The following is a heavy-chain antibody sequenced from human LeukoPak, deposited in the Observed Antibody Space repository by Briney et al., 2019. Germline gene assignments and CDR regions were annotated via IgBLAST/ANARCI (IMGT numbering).Heavy chain of an antibody. D-gene: IGHD3-3*01. CDR3: AKGARRFLEWLLDYYYYMDV. CDR1: GFTFSSYA. V-gene: IGHV3-23*01. J-gene: IGHJ6*03. CDR2: ISGSGGIT. Sequence: PGGSLRLSCAASGFTFSSYAMSWVRQAPGKGLEWVSAISGSGGITYYADSVKGRFTISRDNSKNTLYLQMNSLRAEDTAVYYCAKGARRFLEWLLDYYYYMDVWGKGTTVTVSS.